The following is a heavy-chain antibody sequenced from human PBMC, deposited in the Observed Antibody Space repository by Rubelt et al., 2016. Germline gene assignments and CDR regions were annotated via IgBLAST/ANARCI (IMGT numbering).Heavy chain of an antibody. V-gene: IGHV4-39*07. J-gene: IGHJ5*02. CDR1: GGSISSGGYY. Sequence: QVQLQESGPGLVKPSQTLSLTCTVSGGSISSGGYYWAWIRQPPGKGLEWIGTIYYSGSTYYNPSLKSRVTISVDTSKTQFALGLTSGTAADTAVYYCARDRASGSLTAWFDPWGQGTLVTVSS. D-gene: IGHD5-12*01. CDR2: IYYSGST. CDR3: ARDRASGSLTAWFDP.